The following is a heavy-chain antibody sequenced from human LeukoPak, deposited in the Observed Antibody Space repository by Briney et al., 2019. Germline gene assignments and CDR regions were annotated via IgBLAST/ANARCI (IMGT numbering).Heavy chain of an antibody. D-gene: IGHD4-17*01. CDR1: GGTFSSYA. Sequence: ASVKVSCKASGGTFSSYAISWVRQAPGQGLEWMGRIIPILGIANYAQKFQGRVTITADKSTSTAYMELSSLRSEDTAVYYCASGLNGDYGNWYFDLWGRGTLVTVSS. J-gene: IGHJ2*01. CDR3: ASGLNGDYGNWYFDL. CDR2: IIPILGIA. V-gene: IGHV1-69*04.